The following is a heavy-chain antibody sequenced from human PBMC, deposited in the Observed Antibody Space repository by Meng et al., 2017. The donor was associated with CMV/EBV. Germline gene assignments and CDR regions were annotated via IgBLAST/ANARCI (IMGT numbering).Heavy chain of an antibody. V-gene: IGHV1-2*02. J-gene: IGHJ6*02. CDR3: ARDLYDDFWSGYYFYYGMDV. D-gene: IGHD3-3*01. Sequence: ASVKVSCKASGYTFTGYYMHWVRQAPGQGLEWMGWINPNSGGTNYAQKFQGRVTMTRDTSISTAYMEPSRLRSDDTAVYYCARDLYDDFWSGYYFYYGMDVWGQGTTVTVSS. CDR2: INPNSGGT. CDR1: GYTFTGYY.